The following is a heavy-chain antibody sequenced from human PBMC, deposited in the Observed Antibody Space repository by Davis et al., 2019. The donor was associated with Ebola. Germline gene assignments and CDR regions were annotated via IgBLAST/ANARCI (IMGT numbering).Heavy chain of an antibody. CDR3: ARVDEYSTSSADF. CDR2: INPYSGAT. D-gene: IGHD6-6*01. Sequence: ASVKVSCKASGYTFTSYYIHWVRQAPGQGLEWMGWINPYSGATTYAQEFQGRVTMTSDTSISTAYMELSRLRSDDTAVYYCARVDEYSTSSADFWGQGTLVTVSS. CDR1: GYTFTSYY. V-gene: IGHV1-2*02. J-gene: IGHJ4*02.